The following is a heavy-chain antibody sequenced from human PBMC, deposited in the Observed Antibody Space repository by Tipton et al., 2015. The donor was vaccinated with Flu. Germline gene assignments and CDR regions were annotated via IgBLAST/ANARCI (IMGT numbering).Heavy chain of an antibody. V-gene: IGHV1-69-2*01. D-gene: IGHD3-16*01. CDR1: GYTFTDRY. J-gene: IGHJ4*02. Sequence: QLVQSGAEVKKPGSTVKISCKVSGYTFTDRYIHWIYQAPGKGLEWVGLVDPRDGDTRYSPSVPDRVTITADSSAGTAYLELTSLKSDDTGVYFCGTFSYTYGYYFDYWGQGTLVTVS. CDR2: VDPRDGDT. CDR3: GTFSYTYGYYFDY.